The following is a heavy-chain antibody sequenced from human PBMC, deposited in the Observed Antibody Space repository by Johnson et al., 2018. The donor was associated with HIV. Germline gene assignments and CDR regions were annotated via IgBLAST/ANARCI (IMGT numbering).Heavy chain of an antibody. CDR2: ISYDVNSK. J-gene: IGHJ3*02. CDR1: RFTFSTYG. V-gene: IGHV3-30*03. Sequence: QVQLVESGGGVVQPGRSLRLSCAASRFTFSTYGMHWVSQAPGKGLEWVAVISYDVNSKFYADSVKGRFTISRDNSKNTLYLQMNSLRAEDTAVYYCARVPNDAFDIWGQGTMVTVSS. CDR3: ARVPNDAFDI.